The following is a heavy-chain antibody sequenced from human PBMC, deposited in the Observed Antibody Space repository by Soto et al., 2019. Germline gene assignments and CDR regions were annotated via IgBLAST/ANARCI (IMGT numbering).Heavy chain of an antibody. CDR3: ARDTQPITGTTYAFDV. CDR2: ISSSSSTI. J-gene: IGHJ3*01. D-gene: IGHD1-7*01. V-gene: IGHV3-48*01. Sequence: PGGSLRLSCAASGFTFSSYSMNWVRQAPGKGLEWVSYISSSSSTIYYADSVKGRFTISRDNAKNSLYLQMNSLRAEDTAVYYCARDTQPITGTTYAFDVWGQGTMVTVSS. CDR1: GFTFSSYS.